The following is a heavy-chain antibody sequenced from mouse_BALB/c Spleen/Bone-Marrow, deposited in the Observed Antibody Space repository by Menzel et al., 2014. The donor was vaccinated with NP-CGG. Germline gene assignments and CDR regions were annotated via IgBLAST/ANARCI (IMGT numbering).Heavy chain of an antibody. V-gene: IGHV14-3*02. CDR2: IDPANGNT. J-gene: IGHJ1*01. CDR1: GCNIKDTY. CDR3: AAYGYGWYFDV. D-gene: IGHD2-14*01. Sequence: VQLQQSGAELVKLGASVKLSCTASGCNIKDTYMHWVKQRPEQGLEWIGRIDPANGNTKYDPKFQGKATITADTSSNTAYLQFSSLTSEDTAVYYCAAYGYGWYFDVWGAGTTVTVSS.